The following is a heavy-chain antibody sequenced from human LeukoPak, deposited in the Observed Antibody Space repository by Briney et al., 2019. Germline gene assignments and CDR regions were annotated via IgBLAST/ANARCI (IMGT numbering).Heavy chain of an antibody. J-gene: IGHJ4*02. CDR2: MNPKSGNT. CDR1: GYSFTSYD. V-gene: IGHV1-8*02. Sequence: GASVKVSCKASGYSFTSYDINWVRQATGQGLEWMGWMNPKSGNTGYAQKFQGRVTMTRSTSINTAYMELSSLRSEDTAVYYCARDRTIAAHTQSDYWGQGTLVTVSS. D-gene: IGHD6-6*01. CDR3: ARDRTIAAHTQSDY.